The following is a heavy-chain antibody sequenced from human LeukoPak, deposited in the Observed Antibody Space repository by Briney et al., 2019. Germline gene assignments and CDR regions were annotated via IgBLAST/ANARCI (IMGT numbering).Heavy chain of an antibody. CDR3: AKDLRPYYGSYYFDY. D-gene: IGHD3-10*01. CDR1: GFSFHNYW. V-gene: IGHV3-30*18. Sequence: GGSLRLSCAVSGFSFHNYWMSWVRQAPGKGLGGGAVISYDGSNKYYADSVKGRFTISRDNSKNTLYLQMNSLRAEDTAVYYCAKDLRPYYGSYYFDYWGQGTLVTVSS. CDR2: ISYDGSNK. J-gene: IGHJ4*02.